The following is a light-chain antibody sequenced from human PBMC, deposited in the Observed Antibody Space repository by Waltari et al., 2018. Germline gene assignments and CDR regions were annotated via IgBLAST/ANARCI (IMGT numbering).Light chain of an antibody. CDR1: QSVGTY. CDR3: QHRGHWPPDAT. V-gene: IGKV3-11*01. CDR2: AAS. Sequence: EIVLTQSPATLSLSPGERATLSCRASQSVGTYLAWYQQKPGQAPRLLIYAASNRATGIPARFSGSGSGTEFTLTISSLEPEDFAVYYCQHRGHWPPDATFGPGTKVDIK. J-gene: IGKJ3*01.